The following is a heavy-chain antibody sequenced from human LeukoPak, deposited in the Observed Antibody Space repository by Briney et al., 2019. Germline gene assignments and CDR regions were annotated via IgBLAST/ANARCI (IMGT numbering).Heavy chain of an antibody. CDR1: GGSISSGAYY. V-gene: IGHV4-31*03. J-gene: IGHJ4*02. D-gene: IGHD5-24*01. CDR3: ARDLGDGYLANDY. Sequence: SETLSLTCTVSGGSISSGAYYWGWTRQYPGKGLEWIGYFYYSGSTYYNPSLKSRVTISVDTSENQFSLELTSVTAADTAVYYCARDLGDGYLANDYWGQGTLVTVSS. CDR2: FYYSGST.